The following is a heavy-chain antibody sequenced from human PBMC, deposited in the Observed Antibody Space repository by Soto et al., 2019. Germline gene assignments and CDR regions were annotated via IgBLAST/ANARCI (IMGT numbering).Heavy chain of an antibody. D-gene: IGHD6-6*01. V-gene: IGHV3-11*01. CDR3: ARHTKLAARRDYYFDY. Sequence: VGSLRLSCAASGFTFSDYYISWIRQAPGKGLEWVSYISSSGSTIYYADSVKGRFTISRDNAKNSLYLQMNSLRAEDTAVYYCARHTKLAARRDYYFDYWGQGTLVTVSS. J-gene: IGHJ4*02. CDR1: GFTFSDYY. CDR2: ISSSGSTI.